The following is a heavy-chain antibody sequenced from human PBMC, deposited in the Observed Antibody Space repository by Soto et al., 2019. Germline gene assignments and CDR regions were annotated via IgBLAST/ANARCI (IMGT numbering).Heavy chain of an antibody. CDR1: GGSISSGGYY. Sequence: SETLSLTCTVSGGSISSGGYYWSWIRQHPGKGLEWIGYIYYSGSTYYNPSLKSRVTISVDTSKNQFSLKLSSVTAADTAVYYCARVSLDTPLYGRPREGYYYYYYMDVWGKGSTATVSS. CDR2: IYYSGST. D-gene: IGHD4-17*01. CDR3: ARVSLDTPLYGRPREGYYYYYYMDV. J-gene: IGHJ6*03. V-gene: IGHV4-31*03.